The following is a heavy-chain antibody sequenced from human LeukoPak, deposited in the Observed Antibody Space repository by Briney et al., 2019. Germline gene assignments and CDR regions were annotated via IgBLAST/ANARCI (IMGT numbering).Heavy chain of an antibody. J-gene: IGHJ4*02. D-gene: IGHD1-26*01. V-gene: IGHV3-48*01. Sequence: GGSLRLSCAASGFTFTSFNMNWVRQAPGQGLEWVSYISVGNTIYYADSVKGRFTISTDNAKNSLYLQMDSLRAEDTAVYYCARSGSYRLDYWGQGTLVTVSS. CDR3: ARSGSYRLDY. CDR2: ISVGNTI. CDR1: GFTFTSFN.